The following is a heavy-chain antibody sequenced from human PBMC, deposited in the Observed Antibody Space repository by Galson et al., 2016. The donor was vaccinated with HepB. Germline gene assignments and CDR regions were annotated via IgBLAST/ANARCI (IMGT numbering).Heavy chain of an antibody. D-gene: IGHD3/OR15-3a*01. Sequence: SLRLSCAASGFPFHKYNMNWIRQAPGKGLEWVASIGVSSSYTYHAESVAGRFGISRDTAKQSIFLHMSDLGTEDTARYFCHSFSLDPHFDLWGPGTLVAVSS. CDR1: GFPFHKYN. V-gene: IGHV3-21*01. CDR2: IGVSSSYT. CDR3: HSFSLDPHFDL. J-gene: IGHJ2*01.